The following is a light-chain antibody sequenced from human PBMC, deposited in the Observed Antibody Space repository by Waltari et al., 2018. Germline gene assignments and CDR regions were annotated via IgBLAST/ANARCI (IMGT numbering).Light chain of an antibody. Sequence: DIQMTQSPSTLSASVGDRVTITCRASQSISPWLAWYQQKPGKPPELLIYKASVLERGAPSRFSGSGYGTEFTLTISSLQPADFATYYCQQYETYSYTFGQGTKLQMK. J-gene: IGKJ2*01. CDR3: QQYETYSYT. CDR2: KAS. CDR1: QSISPW. V-gene: IGKV1-5*03.